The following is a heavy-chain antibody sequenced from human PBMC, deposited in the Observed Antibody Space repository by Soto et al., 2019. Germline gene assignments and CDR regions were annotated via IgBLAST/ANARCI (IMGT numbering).Heavy chain of an antibody. CDR2: ICSSGST. Sequence: SETLSLTCTFSGGATSTYYWTWIWQTAGKGLEWIGRICSSGSTKYNPALQSRVTMSLDTSNNQFSLRLTSVTAADTAVYYCARGQRFSDWFDPWGQGTLVTVSS. V-gene: IGHV4-4*07. CDR1: GGATSTYY. CDR3: ARGQRFSDWFDP. J-gene: IGHJ5*02. D-gene: IGHD3-3*01.